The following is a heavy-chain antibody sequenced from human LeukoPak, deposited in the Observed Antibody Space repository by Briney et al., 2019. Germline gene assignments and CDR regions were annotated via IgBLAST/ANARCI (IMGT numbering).Heavy chain of an antibody. CDR2: INPNSGGT. CDR1: GYTFTGYY. V-gene: IGHV1-2*02. J-gene: IGHJ4*02. CDR3: AIHYYDSSGYDY. Sequence: GASVKVSCKASGYTFTGYYMHWVRQAPGQGLEWMGWINPNSGGTNYAQKFQGRVTMTMDTSISTAYMELSRLRSDDTAVYYCAIHYYDSSGYDYWGQGTLVTVSS. D-gene: IGHD3-22*01.